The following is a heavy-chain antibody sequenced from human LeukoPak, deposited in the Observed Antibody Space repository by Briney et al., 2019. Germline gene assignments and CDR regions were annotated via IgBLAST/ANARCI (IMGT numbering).Heavy chain of an antibody. Sequence: SETLSLTCTVSGVSLSSGSYYWSWIRQPPGKGLEWIGYIYYSGSTNYNPSLKSRVTISVDTSKNQFSLKLSSVTAADTAVYYCARVPPPDPPAAGTTPLVPFFDYWGQGTLVTVSS. D-gene: IGHD6-13*01. J-gene: IGHJ4*02. CDR1: GVSLSSGSYY. V-gene: IGHV4-61*01. CDR2: IYYSGST. CDR3: ARVPPPDPPAAGTTPLVPFFDY.